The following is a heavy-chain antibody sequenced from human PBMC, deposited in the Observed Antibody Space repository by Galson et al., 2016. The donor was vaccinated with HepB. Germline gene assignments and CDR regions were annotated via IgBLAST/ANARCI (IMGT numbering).Heavy chain of an antibody. J-gene: IGHJ6*02. CDR3: ARHGTRSTGLYYHGMDV. D-gene: IGHD1-14*01. Sequence: ETLSLTCTVSGGSITSSSYYWGWIRQPPGKGLEWIGTIYYSGSTYYNPSLKSRVTISVDTSKNHFSLRLSHVTAADTAVYYCARHGTRSTGLYYHGMDVWGRGTTVTVSS. CDR1: GGSITSSSYY. CDR2: IYYSGST. V-gene: IGHV4-39*01.